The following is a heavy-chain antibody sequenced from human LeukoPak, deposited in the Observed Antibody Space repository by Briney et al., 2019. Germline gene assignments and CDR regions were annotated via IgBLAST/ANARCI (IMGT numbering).Heavy chain of an antibody. CDR2: INPNSGGT. V-gene: IGHV1-2*02. D-gene: IGHD4-11*01. CDR3: ARVRRAATVTIYLDY. Sequence: ASVKVSCKASGYTFTCYYMHWVRQAPGQGLEWMGWINPNSGGTNYAQKFQGRVTMTRDTSISTAYMELGRLRSDDTAVYYCARVRRAATVTIYLDYWGQGTLVTVSS. J-gene: IGHJ4*02. CDR1: GYTFTCYY.